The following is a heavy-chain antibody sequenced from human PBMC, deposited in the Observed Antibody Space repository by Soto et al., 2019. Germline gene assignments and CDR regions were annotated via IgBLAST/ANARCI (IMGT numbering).Heavy chain of an antibody. CDR3: ARDHTVYYYDSSGYFPEYFQH. CDR1: GFTFSSYA. V-gene: IGHV3-30-3*01. J-gene: IGHJ1*01. CDR2: ISYDGSNK. Sequence: PGGSLRLSCAASGFTFSSYAMHWVRQAPGKGLEWVAVISYDGSNKYYADSVKGRFTISRDNSKNTRYLQMNSLRTEDTAVYYCARDHTVYYYDSSGYFPEYFQHWGQGTLVTVSS. D-gene: IGHD3-22*01.